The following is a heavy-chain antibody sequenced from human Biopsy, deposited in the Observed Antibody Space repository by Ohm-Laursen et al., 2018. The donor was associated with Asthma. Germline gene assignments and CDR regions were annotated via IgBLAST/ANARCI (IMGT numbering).Heavy chain of an antibody. CDR3: AKDWKSLYVQYFFEY. CDR1: GFTFSSYA. CDR2: ISGDAQRT. J-gene: IGHJ4*02. V-gene: IGHV3-23*01. Sequence: SLRLSCAASGFTFSSYALSWVRQAPGKGLEWVSGISGDAQRTYYEDSVKCRFTISRDNSKNTIYLQLNSLRAEDTAVYYCAKDWKSLYVQYFFEYWGQGTLVTVSS. D-gene: IGHD5/OR15-5a*01.